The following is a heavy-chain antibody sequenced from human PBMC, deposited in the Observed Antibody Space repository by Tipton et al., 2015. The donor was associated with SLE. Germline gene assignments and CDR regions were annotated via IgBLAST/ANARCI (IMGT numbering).Heavy chain of an antibody. CDR2: FYFSGSS. J-gene: IGHJ2*01. CDR3: ARDRRGWYFDL. CDR1: GVSISTYY. D-gene: IGHD3-10*01. Sequence: TLSLTCSVSGVSISTYYWSWIRQSPGKGLEWIGFFYFSGSSQYNPSLKSRAAISADTSNNQFSLELRSVTAADTAVYYCARDRRGWYFDLWGRGTLVTVSS. V-gene: IGHV4-59*01.